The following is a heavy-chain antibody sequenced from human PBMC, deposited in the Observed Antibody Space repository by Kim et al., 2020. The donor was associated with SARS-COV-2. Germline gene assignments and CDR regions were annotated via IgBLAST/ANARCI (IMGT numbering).Heavy chain of an antibody. J-gene: IGHJ5*02. CDR3: ARAGYGSGRSVGWFDP. Sequence: ASVKVSCKASGYTFTSYDINWVRQATGQGLEWMGWMNPNSGNTGYAQKFQGRVTMTRNTSISTAYMELSSLRSEDTAVYYCARAGYGSGRSVGWFDPWGQGTLVTVSS. CDR1: GYTFTSYD. V-gene: IGHV1-8*01. D-gene: IGHD3-10*01. CDR2: MNPNSGNT.